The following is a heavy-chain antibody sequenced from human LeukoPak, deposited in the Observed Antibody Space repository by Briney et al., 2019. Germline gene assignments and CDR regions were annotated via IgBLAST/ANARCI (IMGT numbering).Heavy chain of an antibody. V-gene: IGHV1-18*01. J-gene: IGHJ3*02. CDR1: GYTFTSYG. CDR2: NSAYNGNT. CDR3: ASYKIVGATKDAFDI. D-gene: IGHD1-26*01. Sequence: ASVKVSCKASGYTFTSYGISWVRQAPGQGLEWMGWNSAYNGNTNYAQKLQGRVTMTTDTSTSTAYMELRSLRSDDTAVYYCASYKIVGATKDAFDIWGQGTMVTVSS.